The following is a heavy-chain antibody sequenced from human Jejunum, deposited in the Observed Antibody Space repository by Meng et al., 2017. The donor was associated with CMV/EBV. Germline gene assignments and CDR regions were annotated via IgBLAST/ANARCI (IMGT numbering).Heavy chain of an antibody. CDR1: GDSINNHF. D-gene: IGHD3-22*01. CDR3: ARGESRGYYYFDY. Sequence: VHLQASGPGLVRPSESLSLTCSVSGDSINNHFWSWIRQPAGKKLEWIGRISSSGNTNYTPSFKSRVIMSLDTSNNQFFLKLTSVTAADTALYYCARGESRGYYYFDYWGQGILVTVSS. J-gene: IGHJ4*02. V-gene: IGHV4-4*07. CDR2: ISSSGNT.